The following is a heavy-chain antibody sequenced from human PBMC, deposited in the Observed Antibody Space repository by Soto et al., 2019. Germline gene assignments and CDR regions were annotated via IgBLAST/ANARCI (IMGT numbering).Heavy chain of an antibody. J-gene: IGHJ3*02. CDR2: MSPKSADT. Sequence: QVQLVQSGAEVKKPGASVKVSCKASGYTFTNYDVDWVRQAPGQGLEWVGWMSPKSADTGYAQKFQGRATRTRNTSISTAYMELSSLTSEDTAVYYCARGLAVTRDAFDIWGQGTMVTVSS. CDR3: ARGLAVTRDAFDI. CDR1: GYTFTNYD. V-gene: IGHV1-8*01. D-gene: IGHD4-4*01.